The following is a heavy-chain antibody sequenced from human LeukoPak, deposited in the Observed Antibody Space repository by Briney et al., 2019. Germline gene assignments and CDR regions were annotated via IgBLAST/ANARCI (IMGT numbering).Heavy chain of an antibody. CDR2: ISSVSGYI. Sequence: GGSLRLSCAASGFTFSRYSMNWVRQAPGEGLEWVSSISSVSGYIYYADSVKGRFTISRDNAKNSLYLQMNSLRAEDTAVYYCARASGTIWGQGTMVTVSS. D-gene: IGHD3-10*01. V-gene: IGHV3-21*01. J-gene: IGHJ3*02. CDR3: ARASGTI. CDR1: GFTFSRYS.